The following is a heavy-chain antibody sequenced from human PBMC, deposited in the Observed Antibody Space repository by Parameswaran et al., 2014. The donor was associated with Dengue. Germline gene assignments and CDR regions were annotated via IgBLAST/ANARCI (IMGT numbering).Heavy chain of an antibody. Sequence: VRQMPGKGLEWVSAISGSGGSTYYADSVKGRFTISRDNSKNTLYLQMNSLRAEDTAVYYCAKDGMGSSWYDLWDYWGQGTLVTVSS. J-gene: IGHJ4*02. CDR3: AKDGMGSSWYDLWDY. CDR2: ISGSGGST. V-gene: IGHV3-23*01. D-gene: IGHD6-13*01.